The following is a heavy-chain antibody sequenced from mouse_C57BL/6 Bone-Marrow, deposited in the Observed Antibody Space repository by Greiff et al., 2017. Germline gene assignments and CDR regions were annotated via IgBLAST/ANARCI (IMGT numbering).Heavy chain of an antibody. D-gene: IGHD1-1*01. Sequence: QVQLQQSGAELARPGASVKLSCKASGYTFTSYGISWVKQRTGQGLEWIGEIYPRSGNTYYNEKFKGKATLTADKSSSTAYMELRSLTSEDSAVYFCARPPITTVESWFAYWGQGTLVTVSA. J-gene: IGHJ3*01. CDR2: IYPRSGNT. CDR1: GYTFTSYG. CDR3: ARPPITTVESWFAY. V-gene: IGHV1-81*01.